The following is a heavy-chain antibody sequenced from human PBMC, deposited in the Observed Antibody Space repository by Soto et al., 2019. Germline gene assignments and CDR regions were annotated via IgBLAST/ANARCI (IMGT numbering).Heavy chain of an antibody. D-gene: IGHD1-20*01. CDR2: IYYSGST. CDR1: CGSISSYY. CDR3: AEITPGAEYYSAMDV. Sequence: SETLSLTCTVSCGSISSYYWSWVRQPPGKGLEWIGYIYYSGSTNYNPSLKSRVTMSVDTSKNQFSLKLSSVTAVDTAVYYCAEITPGAEYYSAMDVWGKGTRATVSS. V-gene: IGHV4-59*12. J-gene: IGHJ6*04.